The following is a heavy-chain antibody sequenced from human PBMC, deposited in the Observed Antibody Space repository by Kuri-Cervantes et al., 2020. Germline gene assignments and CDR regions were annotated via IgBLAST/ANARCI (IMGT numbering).Heavy chain of an antibody. CDR2: IYYSGST. Sequence: SETLSLTCTVSGGSISSGGYYWSWIRQHPGKGLEWIGYIYYSGSTYYNPSLKSRVTISVDTSKNQFSLKLSSVIAADTAVYYCARGYSSSWYKDWGQGTLVTVSS. D-gene: IGHD6-13*01. J-gene: IGHJ4*02. CDR1: GGSISSGGYY. V-gene: IGHV4-31*03. CDR3: ARGYSSSWYKD.